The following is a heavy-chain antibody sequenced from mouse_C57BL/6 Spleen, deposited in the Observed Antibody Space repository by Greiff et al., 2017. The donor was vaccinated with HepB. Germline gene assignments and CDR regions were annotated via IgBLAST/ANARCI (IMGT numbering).Heavy chain of an antibody. CDR1: GYTFTDYE. CDR2: IDPETGGT. V-gene: IGHV1-15*01. D-gene: IGHD3-1*01. Sequence: VQLQESGAELVRPGASVTLSCKASGYTFTDYEMHWVKQTPVHGLEWIGAIDPETGGTAYNQKFKGKAILTADKSSSTAYMELRSLTSEDSAVYYCTRGGYGNWGQGTTLTVSS. J-gene: IGHJ2*01. CDR3: TRGGYGN.